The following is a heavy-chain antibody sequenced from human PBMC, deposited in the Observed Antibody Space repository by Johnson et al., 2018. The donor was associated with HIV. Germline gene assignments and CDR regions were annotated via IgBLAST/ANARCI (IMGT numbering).Heavy chain of an antibody. CDR3: AKTVRQWLVRNDAFDI. Sequence: QVQLVESGGGLVQPGGSLRLSCAASGFTFSDYYMSWIRQAPGKGLEWVSYISSSGSNKYYADSVKGRFTISRDNAKNSLYLQMNSLRAEDTAVYYCAKTVRQWLVRNDAFDIWGQGTMVTVSS. CDR2: ISSSGSNK. CDR1: GFTFSDYY. J-gene: IGHJ3*02. V-gene: IGHV3-11*01. D-gene: IGHD6-19*01.